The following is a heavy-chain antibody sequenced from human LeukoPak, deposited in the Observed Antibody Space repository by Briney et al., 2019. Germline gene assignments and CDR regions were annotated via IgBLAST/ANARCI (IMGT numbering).Heavy chain of an antibody. CDR2: IYYSGST. CDR1: GGSISSSSYY. D-gene: IGHD5-18*01. J-gene: IGHJ4*02. Sequence: SETLSLTCTVSGGSISSSSYYWGWIRQPPGKGLEWIGSIYYSGSTYYNPSLKSRVTISVDTSKNQFPLKLSSVTAADTAVYYCARGYSYGYGYWGQGTLVTVSS. CDR3: ARGYSYGYGY. V-gene: IGHV4-39*06.